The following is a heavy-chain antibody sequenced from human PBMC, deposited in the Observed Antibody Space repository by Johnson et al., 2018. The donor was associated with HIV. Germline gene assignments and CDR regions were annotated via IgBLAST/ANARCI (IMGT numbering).Heavy chain of an antibody. CDR1: GFTVSSNY. D-gene: IGHD1-7*01. Sequence: VQLVESGGGLVQPGGSLRLSCAASGFTVSSNYMSWVRQAPGKGLEWVSVVYSGGSTYYADSVKGRFTISRDNSKNTVSLQMNSLRAEDTALYYCARAPQKDNWDYMMAFDIWGQGTMVTVSS. V-gene: IGHV3-53*01. CDR2: VYSGGST. J-gene: IGHJ3*02. CDR3: ARAPQKDNWDYMMAFDI.